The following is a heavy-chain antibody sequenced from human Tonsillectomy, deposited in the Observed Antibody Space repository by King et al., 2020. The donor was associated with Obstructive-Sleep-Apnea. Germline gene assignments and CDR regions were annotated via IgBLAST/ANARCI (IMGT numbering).Heavy chain of an antibody. Sequence: QLVQSGAEVKKPGASVKVSCKASGYTFTSYGISWVRQAPGQGLEWMGWISTYNGNTNYAQKLQGRVTMTTDTSTSTAYMELRSLRSDDPSVYYCARDKEPGPFYYYFGMDVWGQGTTVTVSS. CDR1: GYTFTSYG. V-gene: IGHV1-18*04. J-gene: IGHJ6*02. CDR2: ISTYNGNT. CDR3: ARDKEPGPFYYYFGMDV. D-gene: IGHD1-26*01.